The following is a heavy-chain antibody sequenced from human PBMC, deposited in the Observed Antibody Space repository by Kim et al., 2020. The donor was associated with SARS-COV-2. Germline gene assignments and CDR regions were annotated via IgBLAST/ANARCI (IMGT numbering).Heavy chain of an antibody. D-gene: IGHD6-13*01. CDR1: GFSFSTTG. Sequence: GGSLRLSCTASGFSFSTTGMHWVRQAPGKGLEWLTMMSHDGSVEYYADSVKGRFTISRDTSMDTLYLQMNSLGVEDTAVYYCAKDWGSSGWYNWFDSCGQGTLVTVSS. J-gene: IGHJ5*01. CDR2: MSHDGSVE. V-gene: IGHV3-30*18. CDR3: AKDWGSSGWYNWFDS.